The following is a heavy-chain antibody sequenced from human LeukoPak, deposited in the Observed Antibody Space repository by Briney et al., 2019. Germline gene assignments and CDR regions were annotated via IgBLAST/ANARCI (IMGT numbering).Heavy chain of an antibody. CDR1: GFTFSSYW. V-gene: IGHV3-7*05. CDR3: ARDPTVTNF. Sequence: GGSLRLSCAASGFTFSSYWMSWGRQAPGKGLEWVATIKQDGSQKEYVDSVKGRFTISRDNAKNSLYLQMSSLRAEDTAVYYCARDPTVTNFWGQGTMVTVSS. D-gene: IGHD4-17*01. CDR2: IKQDGSQK. J-gene: IGHJ3*01.